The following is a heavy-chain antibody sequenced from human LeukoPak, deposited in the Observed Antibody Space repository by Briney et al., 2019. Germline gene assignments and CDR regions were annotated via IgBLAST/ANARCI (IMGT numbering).Heavy chain of an antibody. Sequence: GGSLRLSCAASGFTFSSYGMHWVRQAPGKGLEWVAVISYDGSNKYYADSVKGRFTISRDNSKNTLYLQMNSLRAEGTAVYYCARGGYSSSWYWFDYWGQGTLVTVSS. D-gene: IGHD6-13*01. V-gene: IGHV3-30*03. J-gene: IGHJ4*02. CDR3: ARGGYSSSWYWFDY. CDR2: ISYDGSNK. CDR1: GFTFSSYG.